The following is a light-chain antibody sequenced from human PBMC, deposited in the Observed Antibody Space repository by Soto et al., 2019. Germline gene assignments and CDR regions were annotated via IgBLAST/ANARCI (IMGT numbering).Light chain of an antibody. CDR1: QRLPSDY. J-gene: IGKJ1*01. Sequence: VLTQSPGTLSLSPGERATLSCRASQRLPSDYLAWYQQKPGQAPRLLIYVASSRATGIPDRFSGSGSGTDFTLSISRLEPEDFAVYYCQQYGSSRTFGQGTKVDIK. CDR2: VAS. V-gene: IGKV3-20*01. CDR3: QQYGSSRT.